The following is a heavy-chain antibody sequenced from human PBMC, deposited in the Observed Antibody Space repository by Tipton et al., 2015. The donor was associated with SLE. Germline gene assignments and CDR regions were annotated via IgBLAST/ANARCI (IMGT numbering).Heavy chain of an antibody. CDR2: ISGSGDST. Sequence: SLRLSCAASGFTFNSYGMSWVRQAPGEGLEWVSTISGSGDSTHYADSVRGRFTISRDNSKNTLYLQMNSLRAEDTAVYYCVRARGQQLADYWGQGTLVTVSS. CDR1: GFTFNSYG. J-gene: IGHJ4*02. CDR3: VRARGQQLADY. D-gene: IGHD6-13*01. V-gene: IGHV3-23*01.